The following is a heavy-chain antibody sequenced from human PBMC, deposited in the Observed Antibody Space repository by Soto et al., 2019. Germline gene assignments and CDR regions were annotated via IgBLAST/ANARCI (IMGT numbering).Heavy chain of an antibody. V-gene: IGHV3-74*01. CDR3: ARVEYGAYYFDF. D-gene: IGHD4-17*01. J-gene: IGHJ4*02. CDR2: INSDGSTT. Sequence: GGSLRLSCAASGFIFSNYWMHWVRQVPGKGLVWVSRINSDGSTTNYADSVRGRFTISRDNTKNTLYLQMNSLTAEDTAVYYCARVEYGAYYFDFWGQGTLVTVSS. CDR1: GFIFSNYW.